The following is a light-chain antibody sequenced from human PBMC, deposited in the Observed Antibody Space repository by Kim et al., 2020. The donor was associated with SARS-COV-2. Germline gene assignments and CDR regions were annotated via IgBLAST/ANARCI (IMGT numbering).Light chain of an antibody. CDR3: QQYSSYSWT. Sequence: ASIGDRVTFTCRASQGISGWLAWYQQQPGQAPKLLMFDASTLGNGVPSRFSGSGSGTEFTLTISSLQPDDFATYYCQQYSSYSWTFGQGTKVDIK. CDR1: QGISGW. V-gene: IGKV1-5*01. CDR2: DAS. J-gene: IGKJ1*01.